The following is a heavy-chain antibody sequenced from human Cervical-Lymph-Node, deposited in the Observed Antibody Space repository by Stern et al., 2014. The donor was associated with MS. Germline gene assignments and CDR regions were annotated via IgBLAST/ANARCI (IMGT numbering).Heavy chain of an antibody. CDR2: ISYDGSNN. CDR3: ANPPCGDDCRGYGIDV. V-gene: IGHV3-30*18. CDR1: GFTFSSYG. J-gene: IGHJ6*02. D-gene: IGHD2-21*02. Sequence: VQLVESGGGVVQPGRSLRLSCAASGFTFSSYGMHWVRQAPGKGLEWVAVISYDGSNNYYAEYGKGRFTISRDNSKNTLYLHMNSLRAEVTAVYYCANPPCGDDCRGYGIDVWGQGTTVTVSS.